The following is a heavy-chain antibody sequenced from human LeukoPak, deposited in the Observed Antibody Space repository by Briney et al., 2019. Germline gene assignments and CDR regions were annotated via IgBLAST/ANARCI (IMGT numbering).Heavy chain of an antibody. CDR2: ISYDGSNK. CDR3: AKDEAMIVVVTPGD. J-gene: IGHJ4*02. Sequence: GRSLRLSCAASGFTFSSYAMHWVRQAPGKGLEWVAVISYDGSNKYYADSVKGRFTISRDNSKNTLYLQMNSLRAEDTAVYYCAKDEAMIVVVTPGDWGQGTLVTVSS. CDR1: GFTFSSYA. D-gene: IGHD3-22*01. V-gene: IGHV3-30-3*01.